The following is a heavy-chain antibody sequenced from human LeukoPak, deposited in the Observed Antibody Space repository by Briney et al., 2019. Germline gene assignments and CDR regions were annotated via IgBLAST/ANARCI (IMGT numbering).Heavy chain of an antibody. V-gene: IGHV3-20*04. CDR1: GFTFDDYG. CDR2: INWNGGST. CDR3: ASGGIYYGAAFDF. Sequence: RTGGSLRLSCAASGFTFDDYGMSWVRQAPGTGLEWVSGINWNGGSTGYADSVKGRFTISRDSAKNSLYLQMNSLRAEDTALYYCASGGIYYGAAFDFWGQGSLVTVSA. J-gene: IGHJ4*02. D-gene: IGHD1-26*01.